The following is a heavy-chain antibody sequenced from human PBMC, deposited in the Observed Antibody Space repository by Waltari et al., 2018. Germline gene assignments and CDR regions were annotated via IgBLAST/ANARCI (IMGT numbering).Heavy chain of an antibody. J-gene: IGHJ4*02. CDR1: GYSISRGYY. V-gene: IGHV4-38-2*02. D-gene: IGHD2-21*01. Sequence: QVQLRESGPGLVKPSATLSLPCTVSGYSISRGYYWGWIRQSPGKGLEWIASIYPGVNTYYSPSLNSRLTISVDTSKNQFYLKLSSVTAADTAVYYCASSFPIAYFDYWGQGTLVTVSS. CDR3: ASSFPIAYFDY. CDR2: IYPGVNT.